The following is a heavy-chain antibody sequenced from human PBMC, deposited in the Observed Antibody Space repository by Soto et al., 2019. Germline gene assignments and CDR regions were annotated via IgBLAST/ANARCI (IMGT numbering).Heavy chain of an antibody. J-gene: IGHJ4*02. CDR2: IYYDGST. D-gene: IGHD1-7*01. V-gene: IGHV4-39*01. CDR3: ASRDPGTSVDY. CDR1: GDSIRSINNY. Sequence: NPSETLSLTCTVSGDSIRSINNYWGWIRQPPGKGLEWIGNIYYDGSTFYNPSLKSRVAMSIDTSKNQFSLNLTSVTAADTAIYYCASRDPGTSVDYWGQGTLVTVSS.